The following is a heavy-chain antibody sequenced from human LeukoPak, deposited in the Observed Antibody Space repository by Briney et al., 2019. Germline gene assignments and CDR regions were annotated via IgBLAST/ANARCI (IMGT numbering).Heavy chain of an antibody. CDR3: ARGPIVVVPAGPPGDDAFDI. D-gene: IGHD2-2*01. CDR2: ISAYNGNT. Sequence: ASVKVSCKASGYTFTSYGISWVRQAPGQGLEWMGWISAYNGNTNYAQKLQGRVTMTTDTSTSTAYMELRSLRSDDTAVYYCARGPIVVVPAGPPGDDAFDIWGQGTMVTVSS. CDR1: GYTFTSYG. J-gene: IGHJ3*02. V-gene: IGHV1-18*01.